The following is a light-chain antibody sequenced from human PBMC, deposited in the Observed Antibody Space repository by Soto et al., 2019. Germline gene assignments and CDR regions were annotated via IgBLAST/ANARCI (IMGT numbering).Light chain of an antibody. J-gene: IGKJ3*01. CDR2: DAS. V-gene: IGKV3-11*01. CDR1: QSVSSY. CDR3: QQRSNWPIT. Sequence: EIVLTQSPATLSLSPGERATLSCRASQSVSSYLAWYQQKPGQAPRLLIYDASNRATGIPARFSGSGSGTDFTLTTSSLEPEDFAVYYCQQRSNWPITFGPGTKVDI.